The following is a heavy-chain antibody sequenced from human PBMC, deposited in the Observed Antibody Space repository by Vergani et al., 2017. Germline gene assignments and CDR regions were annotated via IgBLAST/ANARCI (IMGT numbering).Heavy chain of an antibody. Sequence: QVQLPESGPGLVKPSQTLSLTCTVSGGSISSGGYYWSWIRQHPGKGLEWIGYIYYSGSTYYNPSLKSRVTISVDTSKNQFSLKLSSVTAADTAVYYCARTRVVAAHDTLFFDYWGQGTLVTVSS. D-gene: IGHD2-15*01. CDR1: GGSISSGGYY. CDR3: ARTRVVAAHDTLFFDY. CDR2: IYYSGST. V-gene: IGHV4-31*03. J-gene: IGHJ4*02.